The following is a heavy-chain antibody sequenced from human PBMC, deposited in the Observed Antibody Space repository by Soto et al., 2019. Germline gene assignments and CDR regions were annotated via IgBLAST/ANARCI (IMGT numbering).Heavy chain of an antibody. CDR1: GVTVXXYS. Sequence: SLRLSVVAXGVTVXXYSMHXVRQASGKGLEWVAVISFDGSNKYYADSVKGRFTISRDNSKNTLYLQMDSLRAEDTAVYYCEKNGVTLSTDLYFDYWGQGTLVIVSS. V-gene: IGHV3-30*18. CDR2: ISFDGSNK. CDR3: EKNGVTLSTDLYFDY. J-gene: IGHJ4*02. D-gene: IGHD3-16*01.